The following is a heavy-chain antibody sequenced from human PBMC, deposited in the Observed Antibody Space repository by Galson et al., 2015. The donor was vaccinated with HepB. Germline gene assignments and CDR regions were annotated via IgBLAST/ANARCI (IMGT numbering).Heavy chain of an antibody. V-gene: IGHV3-23*01. CDR2: ISGSGGST. D-gene: IGHD3-22*01. CDR1: GFTFSSYA. Sequence: SLRLSCAASGFTFSSYAMSWVRQAPGKGLEWVSAISGSGGSTYYADSVKGRFTISRDNSKNTLYLQMNSLRAEDTAVYYCAKDRGYYDSSGYYYEGDAFDIWGQGTMVTVSS. J-gene: IGHJ3*02. CDR3: AKDRGYYDSSGYYYEGDAFDI.